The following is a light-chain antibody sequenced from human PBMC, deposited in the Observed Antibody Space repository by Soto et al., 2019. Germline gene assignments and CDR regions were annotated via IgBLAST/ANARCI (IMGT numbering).Light chain of an antibody. V-gene: IGLV1-44*01. CDR2: GND. J-gene: IGLJ2*01. Sequence: QSVLTQPPSASGTPGQGVTISCSGSSSNIGSNVVNWYQQLPGTAPKLLIYGNDQRPSGVPDRFSGSKSGTSASLAISGPHSEDEADYYCAAWDDSLIVVAFGGGTKLTVL. CDR3: AAWDDSLIVVA. CDR1: SSNIGSNV.